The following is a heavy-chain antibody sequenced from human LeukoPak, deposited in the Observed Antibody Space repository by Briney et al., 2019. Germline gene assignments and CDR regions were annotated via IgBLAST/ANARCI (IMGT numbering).Heavy chain of an antibody. V-gene: IGHV4-34*01. CDR3: ARGYYYYDSSGYYETPFDY. CDR2: INHSGST. CDR1: GWSFSGYY. J-gene: IGHJ4*02. Sequence: KPSETLSLTCAVYGWSFSGYYWSWIRQPPGKGLEWIGEINHSGSTNYNPSLKSRVTISVDTSKNQFSLKLSSVTAADTAVYYCARGYYYYDSSGYYETPFDYWGQGTLVTVSS. D-gene: IGHD3-22*01.